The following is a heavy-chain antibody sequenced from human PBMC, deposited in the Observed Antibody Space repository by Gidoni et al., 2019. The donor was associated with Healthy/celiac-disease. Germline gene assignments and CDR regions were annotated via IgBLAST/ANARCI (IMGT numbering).Heavy chain of an antibody. D-gene: IGHD2-15*01. CDR1: GGSISSYY. CDR3: ARGQSRMGGMDV. V-gene: IGHV4-59*01. J-gene: IGHJ6*02. Sequence: QVQLQESGPGLVKPSETLSLTCTVSGGSISSYYWSWIRQPPGKGLEWIGYIYYSGSTNYNPSFKSRVTISVDTSKNQFSLKLSSVTAADTAVYYCARGQSRMGGMDVWGQGTTVTVSS. CDR2: IYYSGST.